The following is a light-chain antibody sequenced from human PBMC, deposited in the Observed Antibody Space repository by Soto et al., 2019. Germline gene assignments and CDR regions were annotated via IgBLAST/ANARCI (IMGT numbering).Light chain of an antibody. CDR1: SSDVGGYNY. Sequence: QSVLTQPASLSGSPVQSITISCTGTSSDVGGYNYVSWYQQHPGKAPKLMIYDVSNRPSGVSNRFSGSKSGNTASLTISGLQAEDEADYYCSSYTRSVLWVFGGGTKVTVL. J-gene: IGLJ2*01. V-gene: IGLV2-14*01. CDR2: DVS. CDR3: SSYTRSVLWV.